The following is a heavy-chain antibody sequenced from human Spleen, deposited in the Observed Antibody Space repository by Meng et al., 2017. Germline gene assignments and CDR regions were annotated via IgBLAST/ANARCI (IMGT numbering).Heavy chain of an antibody. CDR2: IIPIFGTT. CDR1: GYTFTGYY. J-gene: IGHJ4*02. V-gene: IGHV1-46*01. D-gene: IGHD2-2*01. CDR3: ARGGDIVVI. Sequence: QVQLGESGAEVKKPGASVKVSCKASGYTFTGYYMHWVRQAPGQGLEWMGGIIPIFGTTNYAQKFQGRVTMTRDTSTSTVYMELSSLRSEDTAVYYCARGGDIVVIWGQGTLVTVSS.